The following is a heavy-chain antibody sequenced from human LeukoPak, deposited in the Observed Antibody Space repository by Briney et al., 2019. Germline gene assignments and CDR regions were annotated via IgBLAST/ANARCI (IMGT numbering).Heavy chain of an antibody. Sequence: PSETLSLTCAVYGGSFSGYYWSWIRQPPGKGLEWIGEINHSGSTNYSPSLKSRVTISVDTSKNQFSLKLSSVTAADTAVYYCARGDRHQLLWAYWGQGTLVTVSS. CDR3: ARGDRHQLLWAY. CDR1: GGSFSGYY. V-gene: IGHV4-34*01. CDR2: INHSGST. J-gene: IGHJ4*02. D-gene: IGHD2-2*01.